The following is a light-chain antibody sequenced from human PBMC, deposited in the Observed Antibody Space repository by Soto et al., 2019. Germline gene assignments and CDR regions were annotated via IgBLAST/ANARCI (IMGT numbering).Light chain of an antibody. Sequence: LAQPRSVSGSPGQSVTISCTGTSSDVGRYNFVSWYQQHPDKAPKLMIYDVIKRPSGVPDRFSGSKSGNTASLTIYGLQAEDEADYHCCSYAGSYTHVFGTGTKVTVL. V-gene: IGLV2-11*01. J-gene: IGLJ1*01. CDR3: CSYAGSYTHV. CDR1: SSDVGRYNF. CDR2: DVI.